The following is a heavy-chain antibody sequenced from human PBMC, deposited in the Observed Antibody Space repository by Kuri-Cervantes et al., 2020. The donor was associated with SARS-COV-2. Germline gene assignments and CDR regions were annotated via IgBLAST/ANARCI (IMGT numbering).Heavy chain of an antibody. Sequence: SGPTLVKPTQTLTLTCTFSGFSLTTRGVGVGWIRQPPGKALEWLALIDWDDDKYYSTSLKTRLTISKDTSKNQVVLTMTNMDPVDTATYYCVRSTYDFWSGSGGIALNDYWGQGTLVTVSS. V-gene: IGHV2-70*12. CDR1: GFSLTTRGVG. CDR2: IDWDDDK. D-gene: IGHD3-3*01. CDR3: VRSTYDFWSGSGGIALNDY. J-gene: IGHJ4*02.